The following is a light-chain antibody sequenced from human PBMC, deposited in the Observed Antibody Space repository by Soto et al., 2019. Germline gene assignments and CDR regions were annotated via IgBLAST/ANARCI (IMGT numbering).Light chain of an antibody. Sequence: QSALTQPASVSGSPGQSITISCTGTSSDVGTYNLVSWYQQHPGNAPRLILYEGSKRPSGVSDRFSGSKYGATASLTVSGLQADDDSHFYCCSYACGGTYVSGTGTKLTVL. CDR3: CSYACGGTYV. V-gene: IGLV2-23*01. CDR1: SSDVGTYNL. CDR2: EGS. J-gene: IGLJ1*01.